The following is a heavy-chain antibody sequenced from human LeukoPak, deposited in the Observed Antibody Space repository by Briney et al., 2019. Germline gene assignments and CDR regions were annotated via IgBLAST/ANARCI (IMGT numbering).Heavy chain of an antibody. CDR2: ISGSGGST. Sequence: GGSLRLSCAASGFTFSDYYMSWIRQAPGKGLEWVSAISGSGGSTYYADSVKGRFTISRDNSKNTLYLQMNSLRAEDTAVYYCAKARRVVATIYGYGMDVWGQGTTVTVSS. CDR3: AKARRVVATIYGYGMDV. D-gene: IGHD5-12*01. J-gene: IGHJ6*02. CDR1: GFTFSDYY. V-gene: IGHV3-23*01.